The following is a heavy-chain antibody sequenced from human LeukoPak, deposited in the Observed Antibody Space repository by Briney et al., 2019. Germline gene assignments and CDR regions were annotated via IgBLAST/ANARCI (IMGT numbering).Heavy chain of an antibody. CDR1: GYTFTSYY. Sequence: ASVKVSCKASGYTFTSYYMHWVRQAPGQGLEWMGIINPSGGSTSYAQKFQGRVTMTRDTSTSTVYMELSSLRSEDTAVYYCARGPLYYHDSSGYHDYWGQGTLVTVSS. V-gene: IGHV1-46*01. D-gene: IGHD3-22*01. CDR3: ARGPLYYHDSSGYHDY. CDR2: INPSGGST. J-gene: IGHJ4*02.